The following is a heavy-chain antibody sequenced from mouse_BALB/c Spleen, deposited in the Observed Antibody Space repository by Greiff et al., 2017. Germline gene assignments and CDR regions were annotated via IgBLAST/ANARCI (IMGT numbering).Heavy chain of an antibody. J-gene: IGHJ4*01. CDR1: GFSLTGYG. D-gene: IGHD1-1*01. CDR3: ARHYGSSFAMDY. V-gene: IGHV2-6-7*01. CDR2: IWGDGST. Sequence: VQVVESGPGLVAPSQSLSITCTVSGFSLTGYGVNWVRQPPGKGLEWLGMIWGDGSTDYNSALKSRLSISKDNSKSQVFLKMHSLQTDDTARYYCARHYGSSFAMDYWGQGTSVTVSS.